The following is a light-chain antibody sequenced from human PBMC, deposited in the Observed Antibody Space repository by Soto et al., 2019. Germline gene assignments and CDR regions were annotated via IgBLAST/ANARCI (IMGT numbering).Light chain of an antibody. V-gene: IGKV3-20*01. CDR3: QQYGGSPQT. CDR2: GAS. J-gene: IGKJ1*01. Sequence: EIVLTQSPGTLSLSPGERATLSCRARQSVSNYLAWYQQKPGQAPRLLIYGASSRATGIPDRFSGSGSGTDFTLSISILEPEDFAVYYCQQYGGSPQTLGRGTKVEIK. CDR1: QSVSNY.